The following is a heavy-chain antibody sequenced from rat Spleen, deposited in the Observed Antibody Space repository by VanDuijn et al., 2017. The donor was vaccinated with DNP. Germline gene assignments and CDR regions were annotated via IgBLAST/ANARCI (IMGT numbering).Heavy chain of an antibody. CDR1: GFSLTNYG. J-gene: IGHJ4*01. CDR3: TRESWGYVMDA. V-gene: IGHV2S75*01. CDR2: IWGHGNT. D-gene: IGHD5-1*01. Sequence: QVQLKESGPVLVQASETLSLTCTVSGFSLTNYGVIWVRQSPGKGLEWMGIIWGHGNTDYNLALKSRLSINRDNSKSQVFLKMNSLQTDDTAIYYCTRESWGYVMDAWGQGASVTVSS.